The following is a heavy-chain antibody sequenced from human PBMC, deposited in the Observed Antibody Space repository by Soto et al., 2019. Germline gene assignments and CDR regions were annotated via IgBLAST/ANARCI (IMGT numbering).Heavy chain of an antibody. Sequence: GASVKVSCKASGGTFSSYAISWVRQAPGQGLEWMGGIIPIFGTANYAQKFQGRVTITADKSTSTAYMELSSLRSEDTAVYYCARGKHPQYCSGGSCPSPPIDYWGQGTLVTVSS. CDR1: GGTFSSYA. J-gene: IGHJ4*02. CDR3: ARGKHPQYCSGGSCPSPPIDY. V-gene: IGHV1-69*06. D-gene: IGHD2-15*01. CDR2: IIPIFGTA.